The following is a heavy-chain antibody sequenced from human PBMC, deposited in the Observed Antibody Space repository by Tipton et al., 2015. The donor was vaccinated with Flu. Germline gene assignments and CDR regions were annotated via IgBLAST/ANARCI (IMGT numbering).Heavy chain of an antibody. V-gene: IGHV4-4*07. CDR3: AREGLSGSYSEY. CDR1: GGSINSYY. J-gene: IGHJ4*02. Sequence: TLSLTCSVSGGSINSYYWSWIRQPAGKGLEWIGRISMGGRTNYNPSLKSRVTMSVDLFKNQISLRLSSVTAADTAVYYCAREGLSGSYSEYWGPGTLVTVSS. D-gene: IGHD1-26*01. CDR2: ISMGGRT.